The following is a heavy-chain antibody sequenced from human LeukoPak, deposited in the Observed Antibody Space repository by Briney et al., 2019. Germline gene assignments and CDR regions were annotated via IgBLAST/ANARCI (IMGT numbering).Heavy chain of an antibody. Sequence: PSETLFLTCAVYGASFSNSYWSWIRQPPGKGLEWIGEIDHTRNTKYNPSLKGRVTISVDTSKNQFSLDLTSVTATDTAVYYCATASQLGSYNWFDPWGQGTLVTVSS. J-gene: IGHJ5*02. CDR3: ATASQLGSYNWFDP. D-gene: IGHD1-1*01. CDR1: GASFSNSY. CDR2: IDHTRNT. V-gene: IGHV4-34*01.